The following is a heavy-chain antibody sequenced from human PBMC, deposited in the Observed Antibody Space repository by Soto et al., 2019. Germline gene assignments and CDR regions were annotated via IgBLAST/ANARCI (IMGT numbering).Heavy chain of an antibody. Sequence: WWSLRLSCSASVFTFSSYWMSWFRQAPGKGLEWVANIKQDGSEKYYVDSVKGRFTISRDNAKNSLYLQMNSLRTEDTAVYYCARERGPLRFDPWGQGTLVTVS. CDR1: VFTFSSYW. D-gene: IGHD5-12*01. CDR2: IKQDGSEK. CDR3: ARERGPLRFDP. V-gene: IGHV3-7*03. J-gene: IGHJ5*02.